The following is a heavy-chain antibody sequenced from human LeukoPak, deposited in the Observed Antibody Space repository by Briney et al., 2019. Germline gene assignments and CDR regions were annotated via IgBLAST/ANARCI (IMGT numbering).Heavy chain of an antibody. CDR2: IIPIFGTA. J-gene: IGHJ4*02. D-gene: IGHD1-26*01. V-gene: IGHV1-69*05. CDR3: ARVSSGVGEIDY. Sequence: GIIPIFGTANYAQKFQGRVTITTDESTSTAYMELSSLRSEDTAVYYCARVSSGVGEIDYWGRGTLVTVSS.